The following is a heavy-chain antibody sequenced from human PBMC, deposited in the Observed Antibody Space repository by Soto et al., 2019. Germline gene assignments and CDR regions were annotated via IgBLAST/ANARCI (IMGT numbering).Heavy chain of an antibody. J-gene: IGHJ6*02. CDR2: IGTTSTYI. D-gene: IGHD2-21*02. V-gene: IGHV3-21*01. Sequence: EVQLVESGGGLVKPGGSLRLSCAASGFTFGTFTMSWVRQAPGKGLEWVSSIGTTSTYIYYADSVRGRFTISRDNAKNSLYLQMNRLRAEDTAVYFCARVMCGDCSSGYYCSMDVWGQGTTVTVSS. CDR1: GFTFGTFT. CDR3: ARVMCGDCSSGYYCSMDV.